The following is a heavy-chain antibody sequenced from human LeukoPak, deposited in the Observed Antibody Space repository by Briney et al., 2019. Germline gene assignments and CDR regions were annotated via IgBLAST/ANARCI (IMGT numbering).Heavy chain of an antibody. CDR3: AREETRITMLRGVTYFEY. Sequence: AGGSLRLSCAASGFTFSSYEMNWVRQAPGKGLEWVSYISSSGSTIYYADSVKGRFTISRDNAKNSLYLQMSSLRAEDTALYYCAREETRITMLRGVTYFEYWGQGTLVTVSS. CDR2: ISSSGSTI. CDR1: GFTFSSYE. V-gene: IGHV3-48*03. J-gene: IGHJ4*02. D-gene: IGHD3-10*01.